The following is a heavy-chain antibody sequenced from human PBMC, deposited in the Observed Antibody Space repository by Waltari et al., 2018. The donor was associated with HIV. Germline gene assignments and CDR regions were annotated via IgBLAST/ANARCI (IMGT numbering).Heavy chain of an antibody. CDR1: GFSFWSFS. J-gene: IGHJ4*02. Sequence: LVESGGGQATPGGSLTLSCFGSGFSFWSFSITRFRQFPGKGREWVASLSRSGEVLQADSVRGRFKIYRDDGRNSGFLQMDSLKIEDTAIYYCLRDDPGYRAIDYWGQGVPVNVS. V-gene: IGHV3-21*02. CDR3: LRDDPGYRAIDY. CDR2: LSRSGEV. D-gene: IGHD5-18*01.